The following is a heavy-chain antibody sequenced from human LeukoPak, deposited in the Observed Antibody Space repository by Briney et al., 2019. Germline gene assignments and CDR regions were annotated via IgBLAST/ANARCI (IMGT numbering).Heavy chain of an antibody. V-gene: IGHV4-59*01. CDR3: ARGRNLFYDSSPGDAFDI. Sequence: SETLSLTCTVSGGSISSYYWSWIRQPPGKGLEWIGYIYYSGSTNYNPSLKSRVTISVDTSKNQFSLKLSSVTAADTAVYYCARGRNLFYDSSPGDAFDIWGQGTMVTVSS. D-gene: IGHD3-22*01. J-gene: IGHJ3*02. CDR2: IYYSGST. CDR1: GGSISSYY.